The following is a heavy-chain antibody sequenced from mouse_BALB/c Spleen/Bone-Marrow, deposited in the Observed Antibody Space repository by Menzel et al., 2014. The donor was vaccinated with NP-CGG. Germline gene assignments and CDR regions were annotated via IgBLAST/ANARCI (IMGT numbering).Heavy chain of an antibody. CDR1: GYTFTSYW. Sequence: DLVKPGASVKLSCKASGYTFTSYWINWIKQRPGQGLEWIGRIAPGSGSTYYNEMFKGKATLIVDTSSNTAYIQLSSLSSEDSAVYFCARGGLHYFDYWGQGTTLTVSS. D-gene: IGHD3-3*01. CDR3: ARGGLHYFDY. V-gene: IGHV1S41*01. CDR2: IAPGSGST. J-gene: IGHJ2*01.